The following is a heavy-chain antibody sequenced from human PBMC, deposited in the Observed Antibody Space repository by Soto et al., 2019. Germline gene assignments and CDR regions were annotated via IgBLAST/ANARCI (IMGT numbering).Heavy chain of an antibody. CDR1: GRTFSSYT. CDR2: IIPILGIA. D-gene: IGHD3-10*01. Sequence: SVKVSCKASGRTFSSYTISWVRQAPGQGLEWMGRIIPILGIANYAQKFQGRVTITADKSTSTAYMELSSLRSEDTAVYYCARGGGRGSLTRPLWGQGTLVTVSS. CDR3: ARGGGRGSLTRPL. J-gene: IGHJ4*02. V-gene: IGHV1-69*02.